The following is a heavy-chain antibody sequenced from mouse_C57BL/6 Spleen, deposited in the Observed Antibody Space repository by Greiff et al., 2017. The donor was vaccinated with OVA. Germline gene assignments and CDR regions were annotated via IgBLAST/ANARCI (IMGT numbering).Heavy chain of an antibody. J-gene: IGHJ2*01. Sequence: VQLQQSGPELVKPGASVKISCKASGYTFTDYYMNWVKRSHGKSLEWIGDINPNNGGTSYNQKFKGKATLTVDKSSSTAYMELRSLTSEDSAVYYCARQYYGSYWGQGTTLTVSS. CDR2: INPNNGGT. CDR1: GYTFTDYY. CDR3: ARQYYGSY. V-gene: IGHV1-26*01. D-gene: IGHD1-1*01.